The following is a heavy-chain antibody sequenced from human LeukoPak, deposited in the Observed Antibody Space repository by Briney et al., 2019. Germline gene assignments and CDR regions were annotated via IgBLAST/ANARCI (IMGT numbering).Heavy chain of an antibody. Sequence: GGSLRLSCAASGSTLSSYAMHWVRQAPGKGLEYVSAISSNGGSTYYANSVKGRFTISRDNSKNTLYLQMGSLRAEDMAVYYCARDSGSYYYGWFDPWGQGTLVTVSS. D-gene: IGHD1-26*01. CDR1: GSTLSSYA. J-gene: IGHJ5*02. CDR3: ARDSGSYYYGWFDP. CDR2: ISSNGGST. V-gene: IGHV3-64*01.